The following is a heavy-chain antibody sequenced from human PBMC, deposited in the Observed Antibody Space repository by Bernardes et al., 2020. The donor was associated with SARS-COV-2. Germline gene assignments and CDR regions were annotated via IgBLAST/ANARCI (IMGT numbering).Heavy chain of an antibody. CDR2: AYYRSMWYF. Sequence: SQTLSLTCAISGDSVSSSSAAWNWIRQSPSRGLEWLGRAYYRSMWYFDYALSVKSRISINSDTSKNQFSLQLNSVTPEDTAVYYCARAGGGNSAFDYWGQGTLVTVSS. J-gene: IGHJ4*02. D-gene: IGHD2-21*02. CDR1: GDSVSSSSAA. CDR3: ARAGGGNSAFDY. V-gene: IGHV6-1*01.